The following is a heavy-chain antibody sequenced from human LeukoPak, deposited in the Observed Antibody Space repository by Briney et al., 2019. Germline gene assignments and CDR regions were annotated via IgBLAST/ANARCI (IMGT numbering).Heavy chain of an antibody. J-gene: IGHJ3*02. CDR1: VFPESSSY. Sequence: GVSVRLSCAAYVFPESSSYIHWVRQTPGKGLEWGSVIYSAGNTYYADTVKGPFTISRDNSKNTLYLQMNSLTAEDTALYYCARVRTGDYLDAFDIWGHGTMVFVSS. CDR3: ARVRTGDYLDAFDI. V-gene: IGHV3-53*01. D-gene: IGHD7-27*01. CDR2: IYSAGNT.